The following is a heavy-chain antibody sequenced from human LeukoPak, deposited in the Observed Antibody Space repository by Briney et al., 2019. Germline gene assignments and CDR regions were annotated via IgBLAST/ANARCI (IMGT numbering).Heavy chain of an antibody. Sequence: SETLSLTCAVYGGSFSGYYWSWIRQPPGKGLEWIGEINHSGSTNYNPSLKSRVTISVDTSKNQFSLKLSSVTAADTAVYYCARLSRTDSSGPLGFDPWGQGTLVTVSS. J-gene: IGHJ5*02. CDR3: ARLSRTDSSGPLGFDP. CDR1: GGSFSGYY. V-gene: IGHV4-34*01. D-gene: IGHD3-22*01. CDR2: INHSGST.